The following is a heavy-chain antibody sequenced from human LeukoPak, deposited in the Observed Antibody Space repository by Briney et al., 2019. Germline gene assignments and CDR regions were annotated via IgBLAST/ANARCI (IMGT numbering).Heavy chain of an antibody. Sequence: PGGSLRLSCAASGFTFTTYAMNWVRQAPGKGLEWVSGINSGGGSTYYADSVRGQFTISRDNSKNTLFLQMNSLRVEDTAVYYCAKPDRQSFDSSASFDFWGQGTMVTVSS. V-gene: IGHV3-23*01. CDR1: GFTFTTYA. CDR3: AKPDRQSFDSSASFDF. J-gene: IGHJ3*01. D-gene: IGHD3-22*01. CDR2: INSGGGST.